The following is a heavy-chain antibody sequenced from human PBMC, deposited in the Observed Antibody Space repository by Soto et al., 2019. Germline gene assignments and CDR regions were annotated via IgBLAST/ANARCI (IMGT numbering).Heavy chain of an antibody. CDR2: ICAYNGNT. D-gene: IGHD3-22*01. V-gene: IGHV1-18*04. J-gene: IGHJ4*02. CDR1: GYTFTSYG. CDR3: ARGHYYDSSGPDDY. Sequence: GASVKVSCKASGYTFTSYGISWVRQAPGQGLEWMGWICAYNGNTNYAQKLQGRVTMTTDTSTSTAYMELRSLRSDDTAVYYCARGHYYDSSGPDDYWGQGTLVTVSS.